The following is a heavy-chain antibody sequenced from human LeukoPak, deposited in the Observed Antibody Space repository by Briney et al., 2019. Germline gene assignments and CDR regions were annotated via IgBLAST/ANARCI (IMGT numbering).Heavy chain of an antibody. Sequence: ASVKVPCKASGYTFTSYYMHWVRQAPGQGLEWMGIINPSGGSTSYAQKFQGRVTMTRDTSTSTVYMELSSLRSEDTAVYYCARGSYPGIAAAGNFDYWGQGTLVTVSS. J-gene: IGHJ4*02. CDR1: GYTFTSYY. CDR2: INPSGGST. V-gene: IGHV1-46*03. CDR3: ARGSYPGIAAAGNFDY. D-gene: IGHD6-13*01.